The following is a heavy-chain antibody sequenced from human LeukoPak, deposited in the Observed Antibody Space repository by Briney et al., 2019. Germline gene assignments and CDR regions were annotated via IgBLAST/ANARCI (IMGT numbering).Heavy chain of an antibody. J-gene: IGHJ1*01. Sequence: ASVKVSCKASGGTFSSYAISWVRQAPGQGLEWMGGIIPIFGTANYAQKFQGRVTITADESTSTAYMELSSLRSEDTAVYYCARDGAAAAATAEYFQHWGQGTLVTVSS. CDR2: IIPIFGTA. D-gene: IGHD6-13*01. CDR1: GGTFSSYA. CDR3: ARDGAAAAATAEYFQH. V-gene: IGHV1-69*13.